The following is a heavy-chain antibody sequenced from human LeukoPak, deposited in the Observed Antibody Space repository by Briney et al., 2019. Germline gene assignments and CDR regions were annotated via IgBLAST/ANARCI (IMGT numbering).Heavy chain of an antibody. CDR2: INHSGST. Sequence: SETLSLTCTVSGGSISSYYWSWIRQPPGKGLEWIGEINHSGSTNYNPSLKSRVTISVDTSKNQFSLKLSSVTAADTAVYYCARGRIVVVVAATTSNYYYYYGMDVWGQGTTVTVSS. D-gene: IGHD2-15*01. J-gene: IGHJ6*02. CDR3: ARGRIVVVVAATTSNYYYYYGMDV. V-gene: IGHV4-34*01. CDR1: GGSISSYY.